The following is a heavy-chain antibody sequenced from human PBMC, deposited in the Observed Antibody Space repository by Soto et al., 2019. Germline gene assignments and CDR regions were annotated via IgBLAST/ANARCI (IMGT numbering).Heavy chain of an antibody. CDR3: ARGMAAAGTYYYYGMDV. V-gene: IGHV1-8*01. CDR2: MNPNSGNT. J-gene: IGHJ6*02. Sequence: ASVKVSCKASGYTFTSYDINWVRQATGQGLEWMGWMNPNSGNTGYAQKFQGRVTMTRNTSISTAYMELSSLRSEDTAVYYCARGMAAAGTYYYYGMDVWGQGTTVTVSS. CDR1: GYTFTSYD. D-gene: IGHD6-13*01.